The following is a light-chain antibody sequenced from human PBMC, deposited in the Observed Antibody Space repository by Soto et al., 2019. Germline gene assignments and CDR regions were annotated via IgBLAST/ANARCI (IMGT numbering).Light chain of an antibody. CDR2: WAS. CDR1: QSVLSSSNNKNY. V-gene: IGKV4-1*01. CDR3: QQCYSTPYT. J-gene: IGKJ2*01. Sequence: DIVMTQSPDSLAVSLGERGTINCKSSQSVLSSSNNKNYLAWYQQKPGQPPKLLIYWASTRESGVPDRFSGGGSGTDFTLTISSLQAEDVAVYYCQQCYSTPYTFGQGTKLEIK.